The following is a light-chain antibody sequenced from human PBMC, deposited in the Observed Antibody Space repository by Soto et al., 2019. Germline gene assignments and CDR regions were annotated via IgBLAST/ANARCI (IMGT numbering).Light chain of an antibody. V-gene: IGKV3-20*01. Sequence: EIVLTQSPGTLSLSPGERVTLSCRTRQSISNNHLAWYQKKPGQAPRLLIHGTSNRATGIPDRFSGSGSGTDFTLTFSRLEPEDFAVYYCEYYGSSITFGGGTKVEIK. CDR3: EYYGSSIT. J-gene: IGKJ4*01. CDR2: GTS. CDR1: QSISNNH.